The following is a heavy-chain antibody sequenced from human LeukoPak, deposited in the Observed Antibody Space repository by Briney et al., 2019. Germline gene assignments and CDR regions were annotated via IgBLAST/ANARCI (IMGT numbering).Heavy chain of an antibody. CDR1: AYTLAELS. V-gene: IGHV1-24*01. CDR2: FDPEDGET. D-gene: IGHD2-2*01. Sequence: ASVKVSCKVSAYTLAELSVHWVRQAPGKGREWMGGFDPEDGETMYAQKFQGRVTMTEDTSTDTAYMELSSLRSEDTAVYYCATDTGYCSSPSCPEHYFDYWGQGTLVTVSS. J-gene: IGHJ4*02. CDR3: ATDTGYCSSPSCPEHYFDY.